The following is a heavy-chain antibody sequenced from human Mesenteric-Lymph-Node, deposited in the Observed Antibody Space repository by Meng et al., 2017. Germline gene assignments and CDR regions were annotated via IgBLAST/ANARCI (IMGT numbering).Heavy chain of an antibody. CDR3: ARGFVTAGSPFDY. V-gene: IGHV4-38-2*01. Sequence: GSLRLSCAVSGYSISSGYYWGWIRQPPGKGLEWTGSIYHSGSTYYNPSLKSRVTISVDTSKNQFSLKLSSVTAADTAVYYCARGFVTAGSPFDYWGQGTLVTVSS. CDR1: GYSISSGYY. D-gene: IGHD2-21*02. CDR2: IYHSGST. J-gene: IGHJ4*02.